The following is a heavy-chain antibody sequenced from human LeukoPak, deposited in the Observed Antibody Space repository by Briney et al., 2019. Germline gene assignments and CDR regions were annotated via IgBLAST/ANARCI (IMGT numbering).Heavy chain of an antibody. D-gene: IGHD3-16*01. Sequence: GGSLRLSCAASGFTFSSYWMHWVRQAPGKGLVWVSRLNADGSITNYADSVKGRFTISRDNAKNTLYLQMNSLRAEDTAVYYCARDPGAYFDYWGQGTLVTVSS. V-gene: IGHV3-74*01. CDR2: LNADGSIT. J-gene: IGHJ4*02. CDR1: GFTFSSYW. CDR3: ARDPGAYFDY.